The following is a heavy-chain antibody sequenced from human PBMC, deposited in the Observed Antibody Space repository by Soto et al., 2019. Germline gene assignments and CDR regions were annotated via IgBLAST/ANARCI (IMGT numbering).Heavy chain of an antibody. Sequence: SETLSLTCTVSGASINNNDYYWSWIRQTPGKGLEWIGYVYYSGTTDYIPSLKSRLSMSIDKSQNHFTLKLNSVTAADTATYYCARMSYFYDKWYFDLWGRGTLVTVSS. CDR1: GASINNNDYY. D-gene: IGHD3-22*01. J-gene: IGHJ2*01. CDR2: VYYSGTT. CDR3: ARMSYFYDKWYFDL. V-gene: IGHV4-30-4*01.